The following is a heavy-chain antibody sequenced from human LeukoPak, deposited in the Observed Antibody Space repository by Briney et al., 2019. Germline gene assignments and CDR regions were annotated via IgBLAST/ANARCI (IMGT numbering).Heavy chain of an antibody. V-gene: IGHV4-34*01. CDR3: ARGTVLGSPRELDY. Sequence: SETLSLTCAVYGASFSDYYWSWIRQPPGKGLEWIGGINRWEINHSGSTSYNPSLKSRVTISLDASKNQFSLKLTSVTAADTAVYYCARGTVLGSPRELDYWGQGTLVTVSS. J-gene: IGHJ4*02. CDR2: INHSGST. D-gene: IGHD1-7*01. CDR1: GASFSDYY.